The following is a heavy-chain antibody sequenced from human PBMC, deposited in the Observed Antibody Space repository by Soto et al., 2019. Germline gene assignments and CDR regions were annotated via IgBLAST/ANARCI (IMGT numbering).Heavy chain of an antibody. CDR2: IYYTGTT. J-gene: IGHJ4*02. CDR1: GVSISRSC. CDR3: ARGGNRYSTTASVVGGFEF. D-gene: IGHD2-8*01. Sequence: ASETLSLTCTVSGVSISRSCWSWLRQYPGTGLEWIGYIYYTGTTNYNPSLKRRVTISLDTARNQFSLNVNSLTTADTAAYFCARGGNRYSTTASVVGGFEFWGQGTLVTVSS. V-gene: IGHV4-59*01.